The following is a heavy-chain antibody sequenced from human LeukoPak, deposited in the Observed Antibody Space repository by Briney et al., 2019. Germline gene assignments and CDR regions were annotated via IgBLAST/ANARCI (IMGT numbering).Heavy chain of an antibody. CDR1: GGSISSGGYY. J-gene: IGHJ5*02. D-gene: IGHD2-15*01. CDR3: ARVGYCSGGSCYNWFDP. V-gene: IGHV4-31*03. CDR2: IYYSGST. Sequence: SETLSLTCTVSGGSISSGGYYWSWIRQHPGKGLEWIGYIYYSGSTYYNPSLKSRVTISVDTSENQFSLKLSSVTAADTAVYYCARVGYCSGGSCYNWFDPWGQGTLVTVSS.